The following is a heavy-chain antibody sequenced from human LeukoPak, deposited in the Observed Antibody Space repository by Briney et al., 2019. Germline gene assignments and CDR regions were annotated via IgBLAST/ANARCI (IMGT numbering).Heavy chain of an antibody. CDR1: GYIFSNYG. Sequence: ASVKVSCKASGYIFSNYGITWVRQAPGHGLEWMGWISGRSGNTNYAQKFQVRATMTTDTSTSTAYMELRSLRFDDTAVYYCARDFAWGSGGAPIDDNWLDPWGQGILVTVSS. CDR2: ISGRSGNT. V-gene: IGHV1-18*01. CDR3: ARDFAWGSGGAPIDDNWLDP. D-gene: IGHD7-27*01. J-gene: IGHJ5*02.